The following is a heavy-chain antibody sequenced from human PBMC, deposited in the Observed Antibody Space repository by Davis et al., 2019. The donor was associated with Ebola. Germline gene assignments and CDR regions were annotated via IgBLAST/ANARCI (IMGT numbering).Heavy chain of an antibody. Sequence: GGSLRLSCAVSGLSFSTYWMSWVRQAPGKGLEWMANIKEDGSEKYYVDSVKGRFTVSRDNARNSLYLQMNSLRPDDTAVYYCASGIGGAHWGQGTLVIVSS. CDR1: GLSFSTYW. CDR3: ASGIGGAH. J-gene: IGHJ4*02. V-gene: IGHV3-7*03. CDR2: IKEDGSEK. D-gene: IGHD3-16*01.